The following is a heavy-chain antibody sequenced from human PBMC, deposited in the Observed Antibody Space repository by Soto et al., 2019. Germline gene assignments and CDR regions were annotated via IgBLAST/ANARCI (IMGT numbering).Heavy chain of an antibody. CDR3: ARVQLWFGELSYDRGYFYYGMDV. CDR1: GDSVSSGGYS. CDR2: IYYSGTT. Sequence: QVQLQESGPGLVKPSETLSLTCTVSGDSVSSGGYSWSWIRQPPGKGLEWIGYIYYSGTTNYNPSLKSRVTTSVDTSKSQFSLKLSSVTAADTAVYYCARVQLWFGELSYDRGYFYYGMDVWGQGTTVTVSS. J-gene: IGHJ6*02. V-gene: IGHV4-61*08. D-gene: IGHD3-10*01.